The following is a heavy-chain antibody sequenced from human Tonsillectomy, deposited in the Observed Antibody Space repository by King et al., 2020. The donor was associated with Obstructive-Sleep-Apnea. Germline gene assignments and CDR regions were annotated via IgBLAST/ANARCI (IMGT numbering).Heavy chain of an antibody. CDR3: ARRRWLQFGGGIDY. CDR1: AGSISSYNW. D-gene: IGHD5-24*01. V-gene: IGHV4-4*02. CDR2: IYHSGST. J-gene: IGHJ4*02. Sequence: QLQESGPGLVKPSGTLSLTCAVSAGSISSYNWWSWVRQPPGKGLEWIGEIYHSGSTNYNPSLKSRVTISVDKSKDQFSLKLTSVTAADTAMYYCARRRWLQFGGGIDYWGQGTLVTVSS.